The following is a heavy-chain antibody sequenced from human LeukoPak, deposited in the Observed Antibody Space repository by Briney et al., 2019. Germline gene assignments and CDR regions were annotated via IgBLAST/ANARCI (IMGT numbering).Heavy chain of an antibody. V-gene: IGHV3-7*04. J-gene: IGHJ4*02. CDR3: ARDGQPFDS. CDR1: GFTFSSYW. CDR2: MNQAGSEK. D-gene: IGHD6-13*01. Sequence: GGSLRLSCAASGFTFSSYWMSWVRQAPGKGLEWVANMNQAGSEKYYVDSVKGRFTISRDNAKNSLSLQMNSLRAEDTAVYYCARDGQPFDSWGQGTLVTVSS.